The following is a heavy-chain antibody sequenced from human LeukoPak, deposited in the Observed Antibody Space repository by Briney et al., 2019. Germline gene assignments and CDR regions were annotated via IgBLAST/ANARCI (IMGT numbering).Heavy chain of an antibody. V-gene: IGHV3-48*03. CDR1: GITFSSYE. Sequence: PGGSLRLSXAASGITFSSYEMNWVRQAPGKGLEWVSYISSSGSTIYYADSVKGRFTISRDTAKNSLYLQMNSLRAEDTAVYYCARQMYFDYWGQGTLVTVSS. CDR3: ARQMYFDY. J-gene: IGHJ4*02. CDR2: ISSSGSTI.